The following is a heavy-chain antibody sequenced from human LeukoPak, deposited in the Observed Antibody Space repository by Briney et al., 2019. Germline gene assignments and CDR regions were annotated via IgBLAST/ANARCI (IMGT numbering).Heavy chain of an antibody. CDR1: GFSLSTTGVG. J-gene: IGHJ4*02. D-gene: IGHD3-10*01. V-gene: IGHV2-5*02. CDR3: ARIRAVRGVNNYFDY. Sequence: ESGPTLVKPTQTLTLTCTFSGFSLSTTGVGVGWVRQPPGKALEWLALIYWDDNKLYSPSLRSRVTITKDTSKNQVVLTMTNMAPVDTATYYCARIRAVRGVNNYFDYWGQGTLVTVSS. CDR2: IYWDDNK.